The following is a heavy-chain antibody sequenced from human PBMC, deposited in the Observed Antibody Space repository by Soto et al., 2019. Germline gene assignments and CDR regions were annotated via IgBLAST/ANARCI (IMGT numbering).Heavy chain of an antibody. Sequence: SVKVSCKASGGSFSRFAFSWVRQAPGQGLEWMGGIIPMFGSAKYAQEFLGRVTFTADDFTRSAYMEISGLTFEDTAFYYCAVSLYGVVLHYYYRMDVWGPVTSVTVSS. CDR2: IIPMFGSA. CDR3: AVSLYGVVLHYYYRMDV. CDR1: GGSFSRFA. V-gene: IGHV1-69*13. D-gene: IGHD3-3*01. J-gene: IGHJ6*02.